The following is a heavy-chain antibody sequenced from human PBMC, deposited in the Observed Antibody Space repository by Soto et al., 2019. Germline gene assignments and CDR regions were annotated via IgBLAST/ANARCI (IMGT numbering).Heavy chain of an antibody. Sequence: SETLSLTCAVSGGSISSSNWWSWVRQPPGKGLEWIGEIYHSGSTNYNPSLKSRVTISVDKSKNQFSLKLSSVTAADTAVYYCARRRITMIVVSPYGMDVWGQGTTVTVSS. D-gene: IGHD3-22*01. CDR2: IYHSGST. CDR3: ARRRITMIVVSPYGMDV. V-gene: IGHV4-4*02. J-gene: IGHJ6*02. CDR1: GGSISSSNW.